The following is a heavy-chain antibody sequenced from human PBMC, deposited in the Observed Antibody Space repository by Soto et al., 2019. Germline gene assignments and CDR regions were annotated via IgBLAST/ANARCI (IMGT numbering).Heavy chain of an antibody. Sequence: GGSLRLSCAASGFTVSSNYMSWVRQAPGKGLEWVSVIYSGGSTYYADSVKGRFTISRDNSKNTLYLQMNSLRAEDTAVYYCARDWGNNYYDSSGYYPKYYYYGMDVWGQGTTLTV. CDR3: ARDWGNNYYDSSGYYPKYYYYGMDV. CDR1: GFTVSSNY. V-gene: IGHV3-53*01. CDR2: IYSGGST. D-gene: IGHD3-22*01. J-gene: IGHJ6*02.